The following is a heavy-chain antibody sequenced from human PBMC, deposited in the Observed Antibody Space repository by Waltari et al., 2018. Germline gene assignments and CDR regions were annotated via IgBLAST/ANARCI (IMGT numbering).Heavy chain of an antibody. CDR3: ASLARPEIDY. CDR2: ISSSSCTI. D-gene: IGHD6-6*01. V-gene: IGHV3-48*01. Sequence: EVQLVESGGGLVQPGGSLRLSCAASGFTFSSYWMSWVRQAPGKGLEWVSYISSSSCTIYYAYSVQGRFTISRYNAKTSLYLQMNSLRTEDTAVYYCASLARPEIDYCGQGTLVTVSS. J-gene: IGHJ4*02. CDR1: GFTFSSYW.